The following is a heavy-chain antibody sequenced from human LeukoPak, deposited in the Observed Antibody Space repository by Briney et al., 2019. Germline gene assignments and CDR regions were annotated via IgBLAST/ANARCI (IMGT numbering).Heavy chain of an antibody. CDR2: ISGSGGST. V-gene: IGHV3-23*01. D-gene: IGHD6-19*01. J-gene: IGHJ6*02. Sequence: PGGSLRLSCAASGFTFSSYAMTWVRQAPGKRLEWVSAISGSGGSTYYADSVMGRFTISRDDARNSLYLQMDSLRDDDTAMYFCTRDLAAVPGPRMDVWGQGTTVTVSS. CDR3: TRDLAAVPGPRMDV. CDR1: GFTFSSYA.